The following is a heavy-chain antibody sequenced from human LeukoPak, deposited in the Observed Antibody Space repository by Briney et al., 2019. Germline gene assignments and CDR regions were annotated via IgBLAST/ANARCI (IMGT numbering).Heavy chain of an antibody. CDR3: ARDLKYYDSSGFDY. CDR2: ISTSGSYI. D-gene: IGHD3-22*01. V-gene: IGHV3-21*01. CDR1: GFTFSSYS. J-gene: IGHJ4*02. Sequence: GGSLRLSCAASGFTFSSYSMNWVRQAPGKGLEWVSSISTSGSYIYYTDSVKGRFTISRDNGKNSLSLQMNSLRAEDTAVYYCARDLKYYDSSGFDYWGLETLVTVSS.